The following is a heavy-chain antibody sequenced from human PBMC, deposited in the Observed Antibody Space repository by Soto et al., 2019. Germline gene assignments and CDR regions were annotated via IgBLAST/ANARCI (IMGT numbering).Heavy chain of an antibody. CDR3: AGGYCTNGVCYATSLHY. CDR1: GGSISSYY. D-gene: IGHD2-8*01. CDR2: IYYSGST. Sequence: SETLSLTCTVSGGSISSYYWSWIRQPPGKGLEWIGYIYYSGSTNYNPSLKSRVTISVDTSKNQFSLKLSSVTAADTAVYYCAGGYCTNGVCYATSLHYWGQGTLVTVSS. J-gene: IGHJ4*02. V-gene: IGHV4-59*01.